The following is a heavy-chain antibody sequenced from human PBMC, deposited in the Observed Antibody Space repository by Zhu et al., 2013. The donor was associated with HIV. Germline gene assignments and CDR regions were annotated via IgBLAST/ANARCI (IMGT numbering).Heavy chain of an antibody. D-gene: IGHD1-7*01. CDR2: INPNSGGT. J-gene: IGHJ5*02. Sequence: QVQLVQSGAEVKKPGASVKVSCKASGYTFTGYYMHWVRQAPGQGLEWMGWINPNSGGTNYAQKFQGRVTMTRDTSISTAYMELSRLRSDDTAVYYCARGRITGTTSCWFDPWGQGTLVTVSS. V-gene: IGHV1-2*02. CDR3: ARGRITGTTSCWFDP. CDR1: GYTFTGYY.